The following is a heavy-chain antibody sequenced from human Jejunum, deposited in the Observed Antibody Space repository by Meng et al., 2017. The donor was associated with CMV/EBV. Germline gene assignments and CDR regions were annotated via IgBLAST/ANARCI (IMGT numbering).Heavy chain of an antibody. CDR2: IHDTGST. D-gene: IGHD3-10*01. J-gene: IGHJ4*02. CDR1: GGSIGSGDYY. V-gene: IGHV4-30-4*08. Sequence: QVQMQESGPGLGNPSQTLSLTCSVSGGSIGSGDYYWSWIRQPPGKGLEWIGYIHDTGSTYYNPSLKSRVDISLGTSRNHFSLTLSSVTAEDTAVYFCARGSIFVSFDSWGQGTLVTVSS. CDR3: ARGSIFVSFDS.